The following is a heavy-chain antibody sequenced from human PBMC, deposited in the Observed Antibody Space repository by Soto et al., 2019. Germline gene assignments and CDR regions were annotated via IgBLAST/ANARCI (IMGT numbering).Heavy chain of an antibody. V-gene: IGHV1-2*02. CDR3: ATLGAGAFDY. D-gene: IGHD3-16*01. Sequence: QVQLVQSGAEVKKPGASVKVSCKASGYTFNDYYIHWVRQAPGQGLEGMGWINPKSGGTNFAQKFQGRVTLTRDTSITTAYMEVSRLRTDDTAVYYYATLGAGAFDYWGQGSLVTVSS. J-gene: IGHJ4*02. CDR1: GYTFNDYY. CDR2: INPKSGGT.